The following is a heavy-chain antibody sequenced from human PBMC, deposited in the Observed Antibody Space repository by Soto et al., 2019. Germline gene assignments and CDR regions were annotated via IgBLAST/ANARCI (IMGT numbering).Heavy chain of an antibody. V-gene: IGHV3-30-3*01. Sequence: GGSLRLSCAASGFTFSSYAMHWVRQAPGKGLEWVAVISYDGSNKYYADSVKGRFTISRDNSKNTLYLQMNSLRAEDTAVFYCARDRLGVVVPAAILAYWGQGTLVAASS. CDR1: GFTFSSYA. CDR2: ISYDGSNK. J-gene: IGHJ4*02. D-gene: IGHD2-2*02. CDR3: ARDRLGVVVPAAILAY.